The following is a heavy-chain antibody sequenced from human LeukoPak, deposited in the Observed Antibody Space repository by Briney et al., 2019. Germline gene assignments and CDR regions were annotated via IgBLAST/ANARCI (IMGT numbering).Heavy chain of an antibody. CDR2: ISSSSSTI. V-gene: IGHV3-48*01. J-gene: IGHJ4*02. Sequence: GGSLRLSCSASGFTFSSYSMNWVRQAPGKGLEWVSYISSSSSTIYYADSVKGRFTISRDNAKNSLYLQMNSLRAEDTAVYYCARDLRLYSGSYYGFDYWGQGTLVTVSS. D-gene: IGHD1-26*01. CDR3: ARDLRLYSGSYYGFDY. CDR1: GFTFSSYS.